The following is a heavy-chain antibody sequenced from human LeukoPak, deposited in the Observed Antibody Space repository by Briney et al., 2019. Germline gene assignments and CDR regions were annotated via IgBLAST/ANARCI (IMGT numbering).Heavy chain of an antibody. Sequence: PSETLSLTCTVSGGSISSYYWSWIRQPPGKGLEWIGYISYSGGTNYNPSLKSRVTISVDTSKNQFSLKLISVTAADTGVYYCASHRVNYYDSSGYQFDYWGQGTLVTVSS. V-gene: IGHV4-59*01. CDR3: ASHRVNYYDSSGYQFDY. CDR1: GGSISSYY. J-gene: IGHJ4*02. CDR2: ISYSGGT. D-gene: IGHD3-22*01.